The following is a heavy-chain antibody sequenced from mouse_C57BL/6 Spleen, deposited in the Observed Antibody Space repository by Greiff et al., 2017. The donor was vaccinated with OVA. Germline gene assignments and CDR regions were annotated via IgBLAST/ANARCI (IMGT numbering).Heavy chain of an antibody. CDR3: AREEVTTCFDY. CDR1: GYAFSSYW. D-gene: IGHD2-2*01. CDR2: IYPGDGDT. Sequence: QVQLQQSGAELVKPGASVKISCKASGYAFSSYWMNWVKQRPGKGLEWIGQIYPGDGDTNYNGKFKGKATLTADKSSSTAYMQLSSLTSEDSAVYFCAREEVTTCFDYWGQGTTLTVSS. J-gene: IGHJ2*01. V-gene: IGHV1-80*01.